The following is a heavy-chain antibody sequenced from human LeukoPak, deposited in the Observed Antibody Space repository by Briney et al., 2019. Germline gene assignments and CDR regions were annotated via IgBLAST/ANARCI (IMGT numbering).Heavy chain of an antibody. J-gene: IGHJ4*02. V-gene: IGHV3-30*02. CDR2: IRYDGSNK. Sequence: GGSLRLSCAASGFTFSSYGMHWVRQAPGKGLEWVAFIRYDGSNKYYADSVKGRFTISRDNSKNTLYLQMNSLRAEDTAVYYCANTQVEYSSSYHQLDYWGQGTLVTVSS. D-gene: IGHD6-6*01. CDR3: ANTQVEYSSSYHQLDY. CDR1: GFTFSSYG.